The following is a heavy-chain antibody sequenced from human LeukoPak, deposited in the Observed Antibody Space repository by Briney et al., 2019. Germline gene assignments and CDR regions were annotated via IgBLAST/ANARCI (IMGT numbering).Heavy chain of an antibody. Sequence: SETLSLTCAVSGGSISSGGYSWSWIRQPPGKGLEWIGYIYHSGSTYYNPSLKSRVTISVDRSKNQFSLKLSSVTAADTAVHYCARGRREYYYGSGSPFPDYWGQGTLVTVSS. V-gene: IGHV4-30-2*01. CDR2: IYHSGST. CDR1: GGSISSGGYS. CDR3: ARGRREYYYGSGSPFPDY. D-gene: IGHD3-10*01. J-gene: IGHJ4*02.